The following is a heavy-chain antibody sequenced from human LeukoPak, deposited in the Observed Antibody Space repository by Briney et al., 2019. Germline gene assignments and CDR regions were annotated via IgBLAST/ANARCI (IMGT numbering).Heavy chain of an antibody. J-gene: IGHJ3*02. Sequence: GGSLRLSCAASGFTFSSYEMNWVRQAPGKGLEWVSYISSSGSTIYYADSVKGRFTISRDNAKNSLYLQMNSLRAEDTAVYYCARDHGAGAFDIWGQGTMVTVSS. CDR1: GFTFSSYE. D-gene: IGHD6-13*01. CDR2: ISSSGSTI. V-gene: IGHV3-48*03. CDR3: ARDHGAGAFDI.